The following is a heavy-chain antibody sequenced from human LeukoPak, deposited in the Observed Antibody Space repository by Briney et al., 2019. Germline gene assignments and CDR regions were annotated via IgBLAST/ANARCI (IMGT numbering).Heavy chain of an antibody. CDR3: ARAEPGIAAAGTPRYYCMDV. Sequence: PGGSLRLSCVASGFTFSSHAMHWVRQAPGKGLEWVAVISYDESNKYYGDSVKGRFTISRDNSKNTLYLEMNSLRAEDTAVYYCARAEPGIAAAGTPRYYCMDVWGKGTTVTVSS. CDR1: GFTFSSHA. J-gene: IGHJ6*03. D-gene: IGHD6-13*01. V-gene: IGHV3-30-3*01. CDR2: ISYDESNK.